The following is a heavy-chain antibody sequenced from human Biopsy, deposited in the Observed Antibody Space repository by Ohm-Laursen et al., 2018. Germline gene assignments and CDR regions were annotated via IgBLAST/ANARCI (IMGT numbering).Heavy chain of an antibody. D-gene: IGHD6-19*01. J-gene: IGHJ3*02. Sequence: SETLSLTCTVSGGSISGSSWSWIRQAPGRGLEWVGYISYSGSTSNNPSLKSRITISVDTSKNQIPRKVTSVTAADTAVYYCAKHGSGWTGDDALHIWGQGTMVTVSS. CDR3: AKHGSGWTGDDALHI. CDR1: GGSISGSS. CDR2: ISYSGST. V-gene: IGHV4-59*08.